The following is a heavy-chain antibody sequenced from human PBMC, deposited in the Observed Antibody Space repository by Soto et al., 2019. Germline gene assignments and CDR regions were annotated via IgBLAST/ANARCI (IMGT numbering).Heavy chain of an antibody. CDR2: IIPILGIA. Sequence: QVQLVQSGAEVKKPGSSVKVSCKASGGTFSSYTISWVRQAPGQGLEWMGRIIPILGIANYAQKFQGRVTSTADKSTSTAYMELSSLRSEDTAVYYCARGNHYDILTGYYTDDAFDIWGQGTMVTVSS. CDR3: ARGNHYDILTGYYTDDAFDI. CDR1: GGTFSSYT. D-gene: IGHD3-9*01. J-gene: IGHJ3*02. V-gene: IGHV1-69*02.